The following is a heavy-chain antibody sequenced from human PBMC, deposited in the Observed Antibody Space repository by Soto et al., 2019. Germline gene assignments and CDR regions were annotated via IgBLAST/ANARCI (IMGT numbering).Heavy chain of an antibody. CDR1: GGAFGGYY. CDR3: ARGVVPAADYYYYYYFGV. V-gene: IGHV4-34*01. J-gene: IGHJ6*03. Sequence: SGGLSGTSGLDGGAFGGYYWSWIGQRPGKGLERIGEINHSGSTNYNPSLKSRVTISVDTSENQFSLKLSSVTAADTAVYYCARGVVPAADYYYYYYFGVWRKRTTFT. CDR2: INHSGST. D-gene: IGHD2-2*01.